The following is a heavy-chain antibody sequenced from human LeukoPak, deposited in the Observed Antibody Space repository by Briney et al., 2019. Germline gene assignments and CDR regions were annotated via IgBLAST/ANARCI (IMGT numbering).Heavy chain of an antibody. Sequence: GGSLRLSCAASGFTFSSYWMSWVRQAPGKGLEWVANIKQDGSEKYYVDSVKGRFTISRDNAKNSLYLQMNSLRAEDTAVYYCARDHGSSPLWGYYFDYWGQGTLVTVSS. V-gene: IGHV3-7*01. CDR2: IKQDGSEK. CDR3: ARDHGSSPLWGYYFDY. CDR1: GFTFSSYW. J-gene: IGHJ4*02. D-gene: IGHD6-13*01.